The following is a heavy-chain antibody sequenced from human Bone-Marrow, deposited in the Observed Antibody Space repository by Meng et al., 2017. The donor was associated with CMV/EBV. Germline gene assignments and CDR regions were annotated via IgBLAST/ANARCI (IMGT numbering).Heavy chain of an antibody. V-gene: IGHV3-74*03. J-gene: IGHJ6*02. CDR1: GFTLRSYW. CDR2: ISGDGSST. CDR3: ARDRLSPFYDSGSGAHATTHGVDV. D-gene: IGHD3-3*01. Sequence: ETLSLTCAASGFTLRSYWMHWVRQIPGKGLVWVSRISGDGSSTTYADSVKGRFTISRDNTKNTVHLQMNSLRVEDTAIYYCARDRLSPFYDSGSGAHATTHGVDVWGQGTTVTVSS.